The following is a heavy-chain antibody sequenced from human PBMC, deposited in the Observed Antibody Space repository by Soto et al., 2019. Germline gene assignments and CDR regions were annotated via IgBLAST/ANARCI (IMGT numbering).Heavy chain of an antibody. D-gene: IGHD3-10*01. J-gene: IGHJ5*02. Sequence: EVHLLESGGGLVQPGGSLRLSCAASGFTFSSYAMSWVRQAPGKGLEWVSAISGSGGSTYYADSVKGGFTISRDNSKNTLYLQMNSLRAEDTAVYYCAKGGDYGSGLFDPWGQGTLVTVSS. CDR2: ISGSGGST. CDR1: GFTFSSYA. V-gene: IGHV3-23*01. CDR3: AKGGDYGSGLFDP.